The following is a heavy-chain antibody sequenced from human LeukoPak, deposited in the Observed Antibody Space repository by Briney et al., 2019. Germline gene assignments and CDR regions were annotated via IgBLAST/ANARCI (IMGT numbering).Heavy chain of an antibody. V-gene: IGHV3-23*01. CDR1: EFTFSSYA. CDR3: ATDYGSGSYHYYYYGMDV. CDR2: ISGSGGST. D-gene: IGHD3-10*01. Sequence: PGRSLRLSCAASEFTFSSYAMSWVRQAPGKGLEWVSAISGSGGSTYYADSVKGRFTISRDNSKNTLYLQMNSLRAEDTAVYYCATDYGSGSYHYYYYGMDVWGKGTTVTVSS. J-gene: IGHJ6*04.